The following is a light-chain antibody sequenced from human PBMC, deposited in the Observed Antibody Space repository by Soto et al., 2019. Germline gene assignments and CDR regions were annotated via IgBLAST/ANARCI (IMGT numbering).Light chain of an antibody. V-gene: IGLV1-51*01. Sequence: QSVLTQPPSVSAAPGQKVTISCSGSSSNIGSNSVSWYQQLPGKAPKLLIYDGNKRPSGIPDRFSGSKSGSSATLGITGLQTGDEADYYCGTWDSSLTAVFGGGTQLTVL. CDR2: DGN. CDR3: GTWDSSLTAV. J-gene: IGLJ7*01. CDR1: SSNIGSNS.